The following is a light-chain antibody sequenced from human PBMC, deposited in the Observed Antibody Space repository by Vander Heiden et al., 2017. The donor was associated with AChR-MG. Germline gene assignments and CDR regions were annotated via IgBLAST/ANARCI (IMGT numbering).Light chain of an antibody. V-gene: IGKV3-20*01. CDR3: QQDCRTPLLS. Sequence: EVVLTQPPGTLSLSPGDTATLSCRARPRISNKYLAWYQQKPGQAPRLLIYDAFNRAAGIPDRFSGSGSETDFTLTISRLEPEDFALYYCQQDCRTPLLSFGRGTKLEIK. J-gene: IGKJ2*01. CDR1: PRISNKY. CDR2: DAF.